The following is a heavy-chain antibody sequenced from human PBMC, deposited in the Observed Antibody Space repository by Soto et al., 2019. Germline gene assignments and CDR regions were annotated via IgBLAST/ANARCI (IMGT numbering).Heavy chain of an antibody. Sequence: ASVKVYCKASGYTFTGYYMHWVRQAPGQGLEWMGWINPNSGGTNYAQKFQGWVTMTRDTSISTAYMELSRLRSDDTAVYYCARDRRVVTASADGRGMEVWGQGTLVSVSS. D-gene: IGHD2-21*02. V-gene: IGHV1-2*04. CDR3: ARDRRVVTASADGRGMEV. CDR1: GYTFTGYY. J-gene: IGHJ6*01. CDR2: INPNSGGT.